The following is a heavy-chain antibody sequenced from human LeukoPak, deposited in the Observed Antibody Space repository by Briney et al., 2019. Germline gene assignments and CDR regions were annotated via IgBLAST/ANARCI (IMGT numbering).Heavy chain of an antibody. Sequence: GGSLRLSCAASGFSFSDYYMNWIRQAPGGGLECVAYISSSSSTIHYADSVKGRFTISRDNAKNSLYLQMNSLRAEDTAVYYCARDNEIAAAGTFDYWGQGTQVTVSS. CDR1: GFSFSDYY. D-gene: IGHD6-13*01. CDR3: ARDNEIAAAGTFDY. CDR2: ISSSSSTI. J-gene: IGHJ4*02. V-gene: IGHV3-11*04.